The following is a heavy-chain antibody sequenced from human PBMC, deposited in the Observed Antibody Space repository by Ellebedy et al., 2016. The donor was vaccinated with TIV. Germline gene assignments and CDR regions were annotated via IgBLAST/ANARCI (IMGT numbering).Heavy chain of an antibody. CDR1: GYTFTGYY. CDR2: INPNSGGT. Sequence: AASVKVSCKASGYTFTGYYMHWVRQAPGQGLEWMGWINPNSGGTNYAQKFQGRVTMTRDTSISTAYMELSRLRSDDTAVYYCARGALYYYGSGSGWFDPWGQGTLVTVSS. V-gene: IGHV1-2*02. D-gene: IGHD3-10*01. J-gene: IGHJ5*02. CDR3: ARGALYYYGSGSGWFDP.